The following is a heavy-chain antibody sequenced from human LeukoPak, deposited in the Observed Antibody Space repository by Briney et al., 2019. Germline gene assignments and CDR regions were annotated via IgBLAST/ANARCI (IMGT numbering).Heavy chain of an antibody. CDR3: ARDMGYDSSGYLGALDY. Sequence: PGGSLRLSCAASGFTFSTYNMNWVRQAPGKGLEWVSSISGSSSYIYYADSVKGRFTISRDNAKNSLYLQMNSLRAEDTAVYYCARDMGYDSSGYLGALDYWGQGTLVTVSS. D-gene: IGHD3-22*01. CDR2: ISGSSSYI. J-gene: IGHJ4*02. CDR1: GFTFSTYN. V-gene: IGHV3-21*04.